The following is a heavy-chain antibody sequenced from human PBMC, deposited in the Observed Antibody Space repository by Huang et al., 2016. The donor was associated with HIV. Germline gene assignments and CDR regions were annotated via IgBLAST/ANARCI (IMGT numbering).Heavy chain of an antibody. Sequence: VQLVESGGGLVQPGGSLRLSCTISGFTFSQYDMHWVRQPAGKGLVCVSGVGTCGDTYISDSVKGRFTISRENAKNSLYLQMNSLRVGDTALYYCARGIYRGSILGYYPWGQGTLVTVSS. CDR1: GFTFSQYD. D-gene: IGHD2-15*01. CDR3: ARGIYRGSILGYYP. CDR2: VGTCGDT. J-gene: IGHJ5*02. V-gene: IGHV3-13*01.